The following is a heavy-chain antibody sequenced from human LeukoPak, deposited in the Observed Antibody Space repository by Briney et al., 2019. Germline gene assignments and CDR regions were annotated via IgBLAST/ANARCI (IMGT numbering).Heavy chain of an antibody. D-gene: IGHD3-10*01. Sequence: QPGGSLRLSCVASGFTFSSYNMNWVRQAPGKGLEWISYISSSSTIYYADSVKGRFTISRDNAKNSLYLQMNSLRAEDTAVYYCARDRKVWFLDYWGKGTLVTVSS. CDR1: GFTFSSYN. J-gene: IGHJ4*02. CDR3: ARDRKVWFLDY. CDR2: ISSSSTI. V-gene: IGHV3-48*01.